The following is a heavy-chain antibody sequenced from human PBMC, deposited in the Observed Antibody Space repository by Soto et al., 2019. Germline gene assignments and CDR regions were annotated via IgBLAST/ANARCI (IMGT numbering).Heavy chain of an antibody. V-gene: IGHV1-2*04. CDR1: GYTFTGYY. CDR2: INPNSGGT. J-gene: IGHJ4*02. Sequence: ASVKVSCKASGYTFTGYYMHWVRQAPGQGLEWMGWINPNSGGTNYAQKFQGWVTMTRDTSISTAYMELSRLRSDDTAVYYCARDSGSYGGNYFDYWGQGTLVAVSS. D-gene: IGHD1-26*01. CDR3: ARDSGSYGGNYFDY.